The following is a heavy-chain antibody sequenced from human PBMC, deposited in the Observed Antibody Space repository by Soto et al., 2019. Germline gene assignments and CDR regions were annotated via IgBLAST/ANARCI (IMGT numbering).Heavy chain of an antibody. V-gene: IGHV4-59*08. CDR2: VHHSWGS. CDR3: ARQGFGPLHGLVDV. CDR1: GGSISSYY. J-gene: IGHJ6*02. Sequence: QVQLQESGPGLVKPSETLSLSCTVSGGSISSYYWSWFRQSPGKRMEWIGYVHHSWGSSYNPSLPGRVPISLDTSKRQFSLTVTSVTATDTAVYYCARQGFGPLHGLVDVWGQGTTVTVSS. D-gene: IGHD3-10*01.